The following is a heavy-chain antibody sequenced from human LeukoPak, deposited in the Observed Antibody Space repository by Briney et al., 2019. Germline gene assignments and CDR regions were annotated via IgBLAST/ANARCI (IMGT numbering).Heavy chain of an antibody. D-gene: IGHD3-3*01. Sequence: GASVKVSCKASGYTFTSYYMHWVRQAPGQGLEWMGIINPSGGSTSYAQKFQGRVTMTRDTSTSTVYMELSSLRSEDTAVYYCARDHVGSDYDFWSGYVSWGQGTLVTVSS. CDR1: GYTFTSYY. CDR3: ARDHVGSDYDFWSGYVS. J-gene: IGHJ5*02. CDR2: INPSGGST. V-gene: IGHV1-46*01.